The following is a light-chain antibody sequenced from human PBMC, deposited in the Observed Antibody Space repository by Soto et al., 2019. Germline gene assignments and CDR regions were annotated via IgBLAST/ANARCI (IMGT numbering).Light chain of an antibody. V-gene: IGLV2-18*02. Sequence: QSALTQPPSVSGSPGQSFTMSCTGTSSDVGSYNRVSWYQQPPGTAPKLMIYEVSNRPSGVPDRFSGSKSGNTASLTISGLQAEDEADYYCSSYTSSSTFVFGGGTKLTVL. J-gene: IGLJ2*01. CDR1: SSDVGSYNR. CDR2: EVS. CDR3: SSYTSSSTFV.